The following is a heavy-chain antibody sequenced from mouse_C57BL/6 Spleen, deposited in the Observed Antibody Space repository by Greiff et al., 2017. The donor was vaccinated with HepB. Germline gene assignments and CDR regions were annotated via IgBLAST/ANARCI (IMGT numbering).Heavy chain of an antibody. Sequence: QVQLKQPGAELVRPGSSVKLSCKASGYTFTSYWMHWVKQRPIQGLEWIGNIDPSDSETHYNQKFKDKATLTVDKSSSTAYMQLSSLTSEDSAVYYCARLDDYDGYYAMDYWGQGTSVTVSS. CDR2: IDPSDSET. J-gene: IGHJ4*01. D-gene: IGHD2-4*01. CDR1: GYTFTSYW. V-gene: IGHV1-52*01. CDR3: ARLDDYDGYYAMDY.